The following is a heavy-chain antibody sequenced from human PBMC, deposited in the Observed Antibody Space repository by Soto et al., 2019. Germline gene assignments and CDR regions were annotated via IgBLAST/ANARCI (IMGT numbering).Heavy chain of an antibody. D-gene: IGHD6-19*01. V-gene: IGHV3-23*01. CDR1: GFTFSSYA. CDR2: ISGSSDST. J-gene: IGHJ1*01. CDR3: AKGVPGIAVAGTGYFQH. Sequence: PGESLRLSCAASGFTFSSYAMSWVRQAPGKGLEWVSGISGSSDSTYYAESVKGRFTISRDNSKNTLYLQMNSLRADDTAVYYCAKGVPGIAVAGTGYFQHWGQG.